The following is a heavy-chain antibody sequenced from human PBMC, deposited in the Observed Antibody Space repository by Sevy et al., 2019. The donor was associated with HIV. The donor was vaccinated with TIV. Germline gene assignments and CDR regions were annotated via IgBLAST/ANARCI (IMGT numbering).Heavy chain of an antibody. J-gene: IGHJ4*02. D-gene: IGHD6-19*01. CDR2: ISYDGSNK. Sequence: GGSLRLSCAASGFTFSSYDMHWVRQAPGKGLEWVAVISYDGSNKYYADSVKGRFTISRDNSKNTPYLQMHSLRAEDTAVYYCAKDGNSSVYGYFDYWGQGTLVTVSS. CDR1: GFTFSSYD. V-gene: IGHV3-30*18. CDR3: AKDGNSSVYGYFDY.